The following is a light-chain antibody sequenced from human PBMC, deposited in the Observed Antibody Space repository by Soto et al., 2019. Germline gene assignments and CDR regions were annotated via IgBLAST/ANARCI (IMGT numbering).Light chain of an antibody. Sequence: DIQMTQSPSSLSASVGDRVTITCRASQSISTYLNWYQQKPGRAPNLLVYAASSLQSGVPSRFSGSGSGTDFTLTIGSLQPEDFATYYCQQSYSTPFTFGPGTKVDIK. CDR1: QSISTY. CDR3: QQSYSTPFT. V-gene: IGKV1-39*01. J-gene: IGKJ3*01. CDR2: AAS.